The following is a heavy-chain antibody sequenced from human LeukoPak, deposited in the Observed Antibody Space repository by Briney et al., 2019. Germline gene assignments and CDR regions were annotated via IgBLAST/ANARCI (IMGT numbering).Heavy chain of an antibody. CDR1: GGSFSGYY. Sequence: PSETLSLTCAVYGGSFSGYYWSWIRQPPGKGLEWIGEINHSGSTNYNPSLKSRVTISVDTSKNQFSLKLSSVTAADTAVYYCASKIMNYYGSGSYYPHWGQGTLVTVSS. J-gene: IGHJ4*02. CDR3: ASKIMNYYGSGSYYPH. V-gene: IGHV4-34*01. CDR2: INHSGST. D-gene: IGHD3-10*01.